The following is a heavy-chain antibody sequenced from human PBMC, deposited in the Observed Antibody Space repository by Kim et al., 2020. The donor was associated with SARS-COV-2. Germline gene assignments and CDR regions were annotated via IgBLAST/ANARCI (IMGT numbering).Heavy chain of an antibody. CDR2: IIPIFGTA. CDR3: ARDKGYYYDSSGYYYLTLDY. Sequence: SVKVFCKASGGTFSSYAISWVRQAPGQGLEWMGGIIPIFGTANYAQKFQGRVTITADESTSTAYMELSSLRSEDTAVYYCARDKGYYYDSSGYYYLTLDYWGQGTLVTVSS. CDR1: GGTFSSYA. V-gene: IGHV1-69*13. D-gene: IGHD3-22*01. J-gene: IGHJ4*02.